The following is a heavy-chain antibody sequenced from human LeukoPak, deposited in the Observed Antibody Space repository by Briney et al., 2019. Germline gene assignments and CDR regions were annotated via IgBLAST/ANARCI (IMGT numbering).Heavy chain of an antibody. J-gene: IGHJ5*01. V-gene: IGHV3-23*01. Sequence: GGSLRLSCAASGFXFSNYAMSWVRQTPGKGLECVSVVTGSGGDTYYTGSVNGRFTISRDNSKNTLYLQMNSLRAEDTAVYYCARGTLEHCSGASCYPLDSWGQGTLVTVSS. D-gene: IGHD2-15*01. CDR1: GFXFSNYA. CDR2: VTGSGGDT. CDR3: ARGTLEHCSGASCYPLDS.